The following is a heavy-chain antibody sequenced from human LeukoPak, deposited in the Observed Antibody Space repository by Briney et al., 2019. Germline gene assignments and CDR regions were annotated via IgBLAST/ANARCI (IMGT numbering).Heavy chain of an antibody. V-gene: IGHV1-8*03. CDR1: GFTFTSSA. Sequence: ASVKVSCKASGFTFTSSAVQWVRQARGQRLEWMGWMTPNSANTGYAQKFQGRVTITRNTSISTAYMELSSLRAEDTAVYYCARESVYYFDYWGQGTLVTVSS. J-gene: IGHJ4*02. CDR2: MTPNSANT. CDR3: ARESVYYFDY.